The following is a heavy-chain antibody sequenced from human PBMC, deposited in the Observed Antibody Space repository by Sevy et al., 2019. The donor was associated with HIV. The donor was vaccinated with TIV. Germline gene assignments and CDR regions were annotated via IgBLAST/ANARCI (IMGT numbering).Heavy chain of an antibody. CDR3: ATTREYYQDSSGYLDF. CDR2: FDPEDGER. CDR1: GYTVTEVS. Sequence: ASVKVSCKVSGYTVTEVSMHWVRQAPGKGLEWMGRFDPEDGERIYAQKFQGRVTLTEDTSTDTAYMELRSLKSEDTAVYHCATTREYYQDSSGYLDFWGQGTLVTVSS. J-gene: IGHJ4*02. D-gene: IGHD3-22*01. V-gene: IGHV1-24*01.